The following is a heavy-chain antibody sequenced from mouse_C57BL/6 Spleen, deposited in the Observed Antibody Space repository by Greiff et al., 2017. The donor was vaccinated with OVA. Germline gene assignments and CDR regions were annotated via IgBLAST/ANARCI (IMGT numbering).Heavy chain of an antibody. V-gene: IGHV7-3*01. CDR2: IRNKANGYTT. J-gene: IGHJ1*03. CDR1: GFTFTDYY. CDR3: ARSSSRYRYFDV. Sequence: EVKLVESGGGLVQPGGSLSLSCAASGFTFTDYYMSWVRQPPGKALEWLGFIRNKANGYTTEYSASVKGRFTISRDNSQSILYLQMNALRAEDSATYYCARSSSRYRYFDVWGTGTTVTVSS. D-gene: IGHD1-1*01.